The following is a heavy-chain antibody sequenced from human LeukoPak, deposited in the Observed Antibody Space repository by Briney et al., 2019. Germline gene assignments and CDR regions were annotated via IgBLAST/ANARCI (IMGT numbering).Heavy chain of an antibody. Sequence: SETLSLTCAVYGGSFSGYYWSWIRQPPGKGLEWIGYIYYSGGTNYNPSLKSRVTISVDTSKNQFSLKLSSVTAADTAVYYCARVRLSFGGVSEYYFDYWGQGTLVTVSS. CDR1: GGSFSGYY. J-gene: IGHJ4*02. CDR3: ARVRLSFGGVSEYYFDY. CDR2: IYYSGGT. D-gene: IGHD3-3*01. V-gene: IGHV4-59*08.